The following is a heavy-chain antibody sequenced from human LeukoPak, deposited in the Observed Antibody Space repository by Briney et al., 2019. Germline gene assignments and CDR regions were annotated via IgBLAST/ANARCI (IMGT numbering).Heavy chain of an antibody. J-gene: IGHJ6*03. D-gene: IGHD5-18*01. Sequence: SETLSLTCTVSGGSISSYYWSWIRQPPGKGLEWIGYIYYSGGTNYKSSLKGRVTISVDTSKNQFSLKLRSVTAADTAVYYCARTTEGGYSYGYFYYYYMDVWGKGTTVTISS. CDR2: IYYSGGT. CDR1: GGSISSYY. V-gene: IGHV4-59*01. CDR3: ARTTEGGYSYGYFYYYYMDV.